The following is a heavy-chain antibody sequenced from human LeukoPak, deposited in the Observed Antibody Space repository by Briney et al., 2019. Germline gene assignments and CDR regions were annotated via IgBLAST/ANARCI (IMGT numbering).Heavy chain of an antibody. CDR3: ARYSYGTWYFDY. CDR1: GFTFSSYS. J-gene: IGHJ4*02. V-gene: IGHV3-21*01. CDR2: ISSSSSYI. D-gene: IGHD5-18*01. Sequence: PGGSLRLSCAASGFTFSSYSMNWVRQAPGKGLEWVSSISSSSSYIYYADSVKGRSTISRDNAENSLYLQMNSLRAEDTAVYYCARYSYGTWYFDYWGQGTLVTVSS.